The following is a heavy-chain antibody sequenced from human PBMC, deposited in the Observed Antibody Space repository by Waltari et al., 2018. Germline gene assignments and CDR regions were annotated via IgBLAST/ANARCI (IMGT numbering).Heavy chain of an antibody. V-gene: IGHV1-24*01. Sequence: QVQLVQSGAEVKKPGASVKVSCKVSGYTLTELSMHWVRQSPGKGLEWMGGVEPEEGETSYAQKCKGRGTMTEDTSTDTAYMELSSLRSEDTAVYYCATVKRGIAVAGTPIFDIWGQGTMVTVSS. CDR3: ATVKRGIAVAGTPIFDI. CDR2: VEPEEGET. J-gene: IGHJ3*02. D-gene: IGHD6-19*01. CDR1: GYTLTELS.